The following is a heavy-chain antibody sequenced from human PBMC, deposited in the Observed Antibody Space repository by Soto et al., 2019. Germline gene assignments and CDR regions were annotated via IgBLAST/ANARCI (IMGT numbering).Heavy chain of an antibody. CDR1: GYTFTGYY. CDR2: INPSGGST. Sequence: ASVKVSCKASGYTFTGYYMHWVRQAPGQGLEWMGIINPSGGSTSYAQKFQGRVTMTRDTSTSTVYMELSSLRSEDTAVYYCAKEAGVPYYYDSRANDYWGQGTLVTVSS. J-gene: IGHJ4*02. V-gene: IGHV1-46*01. D-gene: IGHD3-22*01. CDR3: AKEAGVPYYYDSRANDY.